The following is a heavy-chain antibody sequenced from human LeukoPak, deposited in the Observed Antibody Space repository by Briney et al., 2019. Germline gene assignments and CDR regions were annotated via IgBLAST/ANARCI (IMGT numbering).Heavy chain of an antibody. V-gene: IGHV5-51*01. J-gene: IGHJ6*03. D-gene: IGHD2-2*01. CDR3: ATARYCSSPSCQSPYYYYYMDV. Sequence: GESLKISCKGSGYSFTNYWIGWVRQMPGKGLEWMGIIYPGDSDTRYSPSFQGQVTISADRSISTAYLQWSSLKASDTAMYYCATARYCSSPSCQSPYYYYYMDVWGKGTMVTVSS. CDR1: GYSFTNYW. CDR2: IYPGDSDT.